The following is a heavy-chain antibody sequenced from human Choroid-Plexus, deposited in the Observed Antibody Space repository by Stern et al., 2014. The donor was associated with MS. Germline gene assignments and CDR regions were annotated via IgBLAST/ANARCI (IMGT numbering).Heavy chain of an antibody. D-gene: IGHD3-9*01. J-gene: IGHJ4*02. CDR3: ARDLVEGRLGGPGGSDY. Sequence: VQLVESGAEVKKPGASVKVSCKASGYTFTSYYMHWVRQAPGHGLEWMGIINPSDGSTSYAQKFQGRVTMTRDTSTSTVSMELTSLRSEDTAVYYCARDLVEGRLGGPGGSDYWGQGTLVTVSS. CDR2: INPSDGST. V-gene: IGHV1-46*03. CDR1: GYTFTSYY.